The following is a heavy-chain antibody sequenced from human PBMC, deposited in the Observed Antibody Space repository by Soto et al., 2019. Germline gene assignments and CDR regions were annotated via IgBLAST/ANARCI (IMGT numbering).Heavy chain of an antibody. CDR3: ASPRGDYDYYGMDV. V-gene: IGHV3-11*01. CDR1: GFTFSDYY. CDR2: ISSSGSTI. J-gene: IGHJ6*02. Sequence: VGSLRLSCAASGFTFSDYYMSWIRQAPGKGLEWVSYISSSGSTIYYADSVKGRFTISRDNAKNSLYLQMNNLRAEDTAVYYCASPRGDYDYYGMDVWGQGTTVTVSS.